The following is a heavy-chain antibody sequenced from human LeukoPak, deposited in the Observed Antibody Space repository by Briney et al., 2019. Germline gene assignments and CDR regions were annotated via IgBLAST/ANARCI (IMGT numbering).Heavy chain of an antibody. CDR3: ARDPTYYYDSSGYFDY. Sequence: GGSLRLSCGASGFTFSSYSMNWVRQAPGKGMEWVSSISISSSYIYYADSVKGRFTISRDNAKNSLYLQMNSLRAEDTAVYYCARDPTYYYDSSGYFDYWDQGTLVTVSS. J-gene: IGHJ4*02. V-gene: IGHV3-21*01. CDR1: GFTFSSYS. CDR2: ISISSSYI. D-gene: IGHD3-22*01.